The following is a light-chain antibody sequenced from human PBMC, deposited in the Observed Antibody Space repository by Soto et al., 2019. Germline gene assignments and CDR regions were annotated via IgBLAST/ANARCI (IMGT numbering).Light chain of an antibody. Sequence: EIVMTQSPDSLAVSLGERATINCKSSQSVLYSSNNKNYLAWYQQKPGQPPKLLIYWASTRESGVPDRFSGSGSGTDLTLTISSLQAEDVAVYYCQQYYSTPLTFGGGTKVEIK. CDR1: QSVLYSSNNKNY. CDR3: QQYYSTPLT. J-gene: IGKJ4*01. CDR2: WAS. V-gene: IGKV4-1*01.